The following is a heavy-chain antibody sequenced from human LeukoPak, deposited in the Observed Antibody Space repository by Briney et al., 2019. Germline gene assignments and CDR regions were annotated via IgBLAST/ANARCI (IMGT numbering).Heavy chain of an antibody. CDR3: ARDSLYCSSTSCPHYYMDV. D-gene: IGHD2-2*01. V-gene: IGHV4-61*02. CDR2: IYISGST. J-gene: IGHJ6*03. CDR1: GGSISSGSYY. Sequence: SQTLSLTCTVSGGSISSGSYYWSWIRQPAGKGLEWIGRIYISGSTNYNPSLKSRVTISVDTSKNQFSLKLSSVTAADTAVYYCARDSLYCSSTSCPHYYMDVWGKGTTVTVSS.